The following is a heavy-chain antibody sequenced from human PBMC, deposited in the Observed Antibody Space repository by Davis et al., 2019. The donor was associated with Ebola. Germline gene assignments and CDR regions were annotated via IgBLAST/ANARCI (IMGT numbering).Heavy chain of an antibody. J-gene: IGHJ4*02. Sequence: GESLKISCAASGFTFSSYAMHWVRQAPGKGLEWVAVISYDGSNKYYADSVKGRFTISRDNSKNTLYLQMNSLRAEDTAVYYCARASYSSGWGLAYWGQGTLVTVSS. CDR2: ISYDGSNK. D-gene: IGHD6-19*01. CDR1: GFTFSSYA. CDR3: ARASYSSGWGLAY. V-gene: IGHV3-30-3*01.